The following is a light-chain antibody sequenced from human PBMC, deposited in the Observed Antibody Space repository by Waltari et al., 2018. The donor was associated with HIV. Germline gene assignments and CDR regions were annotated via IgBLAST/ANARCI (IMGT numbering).Light chain of an antibody. J-gene: IGKJ5*01. Sequence: EIVLTQSPGTLSLSPGERATLSCRASQSVSSSYLAWYQQKPGQAPRLLIYGASSRATGTPDRCGGSGSGTDFTLTISRLEPEDFAVYYWQQYGTSCTFGQGTRLEIK. CDR1: QSVSSSY. CDR2: GAS. CDR3: QQYGTSCT. V-gene: IGKV3-20*01.